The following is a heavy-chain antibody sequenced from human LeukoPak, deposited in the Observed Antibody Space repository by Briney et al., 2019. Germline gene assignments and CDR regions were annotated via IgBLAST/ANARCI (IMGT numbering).Heavy chain of an antibody. V-gene: IGHV4-4*07. CDR1: GGSISSYY. Sequence: SETLSLTCTVSGGSISSYYWSWIRQPAGKRLEWIGRIYTSGSTNYNPSLKSRVTMSVDTSKNQFSLKLSSVTAADTAVYYCARDVWYYYDSSGYYPTFDIWGQGTMVTVSS. J-gene: IGHJ3*02. D-gene: IGHD3-22*01. CDR3: ARDVWYYYDSSGYYPTFDI. CDR2: IYTSGST.